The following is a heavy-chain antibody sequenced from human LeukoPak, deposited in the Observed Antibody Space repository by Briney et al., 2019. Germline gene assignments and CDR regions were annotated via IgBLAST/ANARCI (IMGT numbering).Heavy chain of an antibody. D-gene: IGHD6-6*01. V-gene: IGHV3-21*01. CDR3: ARHRIAARPHGAFDI. CDR2: ISSSSSYI. Sequence: GGSLRLSCAASGFSFSSYSMNWVRQAPGKGLEWVSSISSSSSYIYYADSVKGRFTISRDNAKNSLYLQMNSLRAEDTAVYYCARHRIAARPHGAFDIWGQGTMVTVSS. J-gene: IGHJ3*02. CDR1: GFSFSSYS.